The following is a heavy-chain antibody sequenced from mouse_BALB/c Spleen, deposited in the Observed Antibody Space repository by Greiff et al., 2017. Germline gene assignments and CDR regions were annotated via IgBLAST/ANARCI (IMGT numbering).Heavy chain of an antibody. CDR2: ISSGGSYT. J-gene: IGHJ2*01. D-gene: IGHD1-1*01. CDR1: GFTFSSYG. CDR3: ARLGITTVSYYFDY. Sequence: EVQVVESGGGLVQPGGSRKLSCAASGFTFSSYGMSWVRQTPDKRLEWVATISSGGSYTYYPDSVKGRFTISRDNAKNTLYLQMSSLKSEDTAMYYCARLGITTVSYYFDYWGQGTTLTVSS. V-gene: IGHV5-6*01.